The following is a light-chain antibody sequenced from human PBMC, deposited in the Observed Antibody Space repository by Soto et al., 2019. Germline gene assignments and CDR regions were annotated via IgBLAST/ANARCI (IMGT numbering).Light chain of an antibody. Sequence: EIVMTQSPATLSVSPGERATLSCRASQSVSSNLAWYQQKPGQAPRLLIYGASTRATGIPARFSGSGSGTEFTLTITSLQFEDFAVYYCQQYSNWYTFGQGTKLEIK. CDR3: QQYSNWYT. CDR1: QSVSSN. CDR2: GAS. V-gene: IGKV3-15*01. J-gene: IGKJ2*01.